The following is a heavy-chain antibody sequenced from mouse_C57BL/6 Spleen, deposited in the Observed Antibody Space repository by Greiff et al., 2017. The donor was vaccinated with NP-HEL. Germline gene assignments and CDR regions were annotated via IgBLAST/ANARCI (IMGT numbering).Heavy chain of an antibody. CDR1: GFTFSSYA. D-gene: IGHD2-3*01. V-gene: IGHV5-4*01. J-gene: IGHJ2*01. Sequence: EVKLMESGGGLVKPGGSLKLSCAASGFTFSSYAMSWVRQTPEKRLEWVATISDGGSYTYYPDNVKGRFTISRDNAKNNLYLQMSHLKSEDTAMYYCARDGYYPFDYWGQGTTLTVSS. CDR2: ISDGGSYT. CDR3: ARDGYYPFDY.